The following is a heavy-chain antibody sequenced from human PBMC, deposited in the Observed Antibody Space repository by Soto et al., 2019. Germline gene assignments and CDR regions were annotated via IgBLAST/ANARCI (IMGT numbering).Heavy chain of an antibody. CDR3: ARRPGSDRTNDY. CDR2: IRTKANSYTT. V-gene: IGHV3-72*01. CDR1: GFTFSDHL. J-gene: IGHJ4*02. D-gene: IGHD1-26*01. Sequence: EVQLVESGGGLVQPGGSLRLSCAVSGFTFSDHLMDWVRQAPGKGLELVGRIRTKANSYTTEYAASVKGRFTISRDDSTTSLFLQMNSLNTEDTAVYYCARRPGSDRTNDYWGQGTLVTVSS.